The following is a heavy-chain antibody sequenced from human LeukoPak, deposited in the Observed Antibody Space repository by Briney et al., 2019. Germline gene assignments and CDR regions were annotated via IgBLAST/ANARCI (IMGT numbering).Heavy chain of an antibody. J-gene: IGHJ5*02. CDR3: TRHEPVFP. CDR1: GFTFSGSA. D-gene: IGHD1-14*01. Sequence: GGSLRLSCAASGFTFSGSALHWVRQASGKGLEWVGRIRSTANGYATAYAASVKGRFTISRDDSKNTAYLQMNSLKTEDTAVYYCTRHEPVFPWGQGTLVTVSS. V-gene: IGHV3-73*01. CDR2: IRSTANGYAT.